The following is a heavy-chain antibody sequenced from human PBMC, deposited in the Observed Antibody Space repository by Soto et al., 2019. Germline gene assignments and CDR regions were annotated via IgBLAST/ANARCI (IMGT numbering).Heavy chain of an antibody. V-gene: IGHV3-73*02. CDR2: IRSNVNSYAT. Sequence: EVQLVESGGGLVQPGGSLKLSCAASGFMFSGSVMHWVRQASGKGLEWVGRIRSNVNSYATAYAASVKGRFTISRDDSKNMAYLQMTSLKTEDTAVYYCTHSTTWLDYFDYWGQGSLVTVSS. D-gene: IGHD6-13*01. CDR3: THSTTWLDYFDY. CDR1: GFMFSGSV. J-gene: IGHJ4*02.